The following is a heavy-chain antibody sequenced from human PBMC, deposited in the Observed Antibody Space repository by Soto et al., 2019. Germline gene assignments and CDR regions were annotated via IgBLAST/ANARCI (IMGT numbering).Heavy chain of an antibody. CDR3: GVTTGY. D-gene: IGHD2-21*02. CDR1: GDTFTDYD. V-gene: IGHV1-8*01. CDR2: MSPDSGNT. Sequence: QAQVVQSRAEVKRPGASVRVSCKASGDTFTDYDINWVLQATGQGLEWMGWMSPDSGNTGYAKQFPGRVTMTRNTSISTAYMELSSLRSEDTAVYYGGVTTGYWGQGTMVSVSS. J-gene: IGHJ4*02.